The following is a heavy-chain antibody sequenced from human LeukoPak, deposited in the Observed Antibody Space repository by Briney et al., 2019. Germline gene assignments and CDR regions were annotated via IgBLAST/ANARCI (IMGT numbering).Heavy chain of an antibody. D-gene: IGHD3-22*01. CDR1: GGSFSGYY. Sequence: SETLSLTCAAYGGSFSGYYWSWSRQPPGRGLEWIGEINHSGSTNYNPSLKSRVTISVDTSKNQFSLKLSSVTAADTAVYYCARERFFYYYDSSGSFDYWGQGTLVTVSS. J-gene: IGHJ4*02. CDR2: INHSGST. CDR3: ARERFFYYYDSSGSFDY. V-gene: IGHV4-34*01.